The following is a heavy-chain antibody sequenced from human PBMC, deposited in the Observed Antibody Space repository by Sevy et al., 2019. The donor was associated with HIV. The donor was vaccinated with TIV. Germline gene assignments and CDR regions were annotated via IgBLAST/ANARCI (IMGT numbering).Heavy chain of an antibody. CDR2: IYYSGST. J-gene: IGHJ4*02. Sequence: SETQSLTCAVSGGSISSSSHYWVWIRQPPGKGLEWIGNIYYSGSTYYNPSLKSRVTISVDTSKNRFSLKLTSVTAADTAVYYCARLGATRLYFDYWGQGTPVTVSS. CDR1: GGSISSSSHY. D-gene: IGHD3-10*01. V-gene: IGHV4-39*01. CDR3: ARLGATRLYFDY.